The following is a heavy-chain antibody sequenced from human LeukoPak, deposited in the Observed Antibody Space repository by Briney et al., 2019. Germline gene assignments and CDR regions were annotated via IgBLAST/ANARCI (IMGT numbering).Heavy chain of an antibody. V-gene: IGHV1-8*01. CDR1: GYTFTSYD. CDR3: ASPPVPQAAAITPGYFYYYMDV. J-gene: IGHJ6*03. Sequence: RASVKVSCKASGYTFTSYDINWVRQATGQGLEWMRWMNPNSGNTGYAQKFQGRVTVTADKSSTTVYMELSSLRSEDTAVYYCASPPVPQAAAITPGYFYYYMDVWGKGTTVTVSS. CDR2: MNPNSGNT. D-gene: IGHD6-13*01.